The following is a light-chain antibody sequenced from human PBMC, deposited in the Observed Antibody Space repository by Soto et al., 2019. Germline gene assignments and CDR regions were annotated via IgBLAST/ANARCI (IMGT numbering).Light chain of an antibody. Sequence: EILLTQSPSALSSSPGERATISCRASHSVISYLDLYQKKPGPATRLLIAGASNRAAGIPDSFSGSGSGTYFTLTISRQEPEDFTVYYCQQYHSSWTFGQGTKVDIK. CDR1: HSVISY. J-gene: IGKJ1*01. V-gene: IGKV3-20*01. CDR2: GAS. CDR3: QQYHSSWT.